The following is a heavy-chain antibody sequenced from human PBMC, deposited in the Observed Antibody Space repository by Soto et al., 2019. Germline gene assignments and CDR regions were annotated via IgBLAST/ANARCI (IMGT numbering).Heavy chain of an antibody. CDR3: VRGSYGDYDS. V-gene: IGHV3-21*02. CDR2: LDPSSTYI. J-gene: IGHJ5*01. D-gene: IGHD4-17*01. CDR1: GFTFRAYT. Sequence: EVQLVESGGGLVKPGGSLRLSCAASGFTFRAYTMNWVRQAPGKGLEWVSSLDPSSTYIYYADSVKGRFTLSRDNAKNSLFLRLNSLRADDTALYYCVRGSYGDYDSWGQGTLVTVSS.